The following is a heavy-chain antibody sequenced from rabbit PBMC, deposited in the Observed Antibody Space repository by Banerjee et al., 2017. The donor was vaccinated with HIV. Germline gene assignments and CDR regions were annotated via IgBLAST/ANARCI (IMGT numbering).Heavy chain of an antibody. D-gene: IGHD4-1*01. CDR3: ARTFYSSGWGMDFNL. V-gene: IGHV1S45*01. CDR2: IDTASSGTT. J-gene: IGHJ4*01. Sequence: QEQLEESGGDLVKPEGSLTLTCTASGIDFSRYGISWVRQAPGKGLEWIACIDTASSGTTYYASWAKGRFTISKTSSTTVTLQMTSLTVADTATYFCARTFYSSGWGMDFNLWGQGTLVTVS. CDR1: GIDFSRYG.